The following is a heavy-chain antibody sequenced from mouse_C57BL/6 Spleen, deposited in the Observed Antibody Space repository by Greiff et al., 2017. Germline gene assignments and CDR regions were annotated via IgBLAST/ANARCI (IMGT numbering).Heavy chain of an antibody. D-gene: IGHD1-1*01. CDR3: ARDRLYYYGSTQSPYAMDY. V-gene: IGHV5-4*01. J-gene: IGHJ4*01. Sequence: EVMLVESGGGLVKPGGSLKLSCAASGFTFSSYAMSWVRQTPEKRLEWVATISDGGSYTYYPDNVKGRFTISRDNAKNNLYLQMSHLKSEDTAMYYCARDRLYYYGSTQSPYAMDYWGQGTSVTVSS. CDR2: ISDGGSYT. CDR1: GFTFSSYA.